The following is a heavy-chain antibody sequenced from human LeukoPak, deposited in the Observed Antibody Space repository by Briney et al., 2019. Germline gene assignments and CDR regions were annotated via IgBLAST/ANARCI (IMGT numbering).Heavy chain of an antibody. J-gene: IGHJ4*02. V-gene: IGHV1-46*01. CDR1: GYTFTSYY. D-gene: IGHD3-9*01. CDR2: INPSGGST. CDR3: ARPPDFYDILTGYYTGFDY. Sequence: ASVKVSCKASGYTFTSYYMHWVRQAPGQGLGWMGIINPSGGSTSYAQKFQGRVTMTRGTSTSTVYMELSSLRSEDTAVYYCARPPDFYDILTGYYTGFDYWGQGTLVTVSS.